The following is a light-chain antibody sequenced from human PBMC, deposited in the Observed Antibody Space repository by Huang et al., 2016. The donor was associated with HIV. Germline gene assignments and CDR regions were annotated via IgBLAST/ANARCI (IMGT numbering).Light chain of an antibody. CDR1: QDDSNY. V-gene: IGKV1-8*01. J-gene: IGKJ5*01. CDR2: AAS. Sequence: AIRITQSPSSLSASTGDRVTITCRATQDDSNYLAWYQQKPGEAPKLLIYAASTLHSGVPSRFSGSGSGTDFTLTISCLQSEDIATYYCQQYYDYPHTFGQGTRLEI. CDR3: QQYYDYPHT.